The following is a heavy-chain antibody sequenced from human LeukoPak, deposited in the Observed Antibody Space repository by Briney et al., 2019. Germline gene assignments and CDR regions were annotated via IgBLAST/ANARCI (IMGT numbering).Heavy chain of an antibody. CDR3: TKDIAAAGNFDY. J-gene: IGHJ4*02. Sequence: GRSLRLSCAASGFTFDDYAMHWVRQAPGKGLEWVSGISWNSGSIGYADSVKGRFTISRDNAKNSLYLQMNSLRAEDTALYYCTKDIAAAGNFDYWGRGTLVTVSS. CDR1: GFTFDDYA. V-gene: IGHV3-9*01. D-gene: IGHD6-13*01. CDR2: ISWNSGSI.